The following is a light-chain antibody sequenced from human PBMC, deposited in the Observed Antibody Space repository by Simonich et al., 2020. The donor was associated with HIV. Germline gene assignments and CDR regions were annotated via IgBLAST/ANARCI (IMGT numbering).Light chain of an antibody. CDR1: SGDFGGYNF. CDR3: SSYTSSSTWV. V-gene: IGLV2-14*01. J-gene: IGLJ3*02. Sequence: QSALTQPASVSGSPGQSITISCTGTSGDFGGYNFVSWYQQHPGEAPKLMLYDVDKRPSGISNRFSGSTSGNTASLTSSGLQAEDEGDYYCSSYTSSSTWVFGGGTKLTVL. CDR2: DVD.